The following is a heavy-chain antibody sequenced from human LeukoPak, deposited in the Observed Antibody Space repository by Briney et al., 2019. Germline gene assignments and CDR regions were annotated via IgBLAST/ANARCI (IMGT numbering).Heavy chain of an antibody. Sequence: GGSLRLSCAASGLTVSSTYMSWVRQAPGKGLEWVSVIYSGDSTYYADSVKGRFTISRDNSKNTLYLQMNSLRAEDTAVYYCARTPGGYYYYGMDVWGQGTTVTVSS. CDR2: IYSGDST. V-gene: IGHV3-53*01. J-gene: IGHJ6*02. CDR3: ARTPGGYYYYGMDV. CDR1: GLTVSSTY.